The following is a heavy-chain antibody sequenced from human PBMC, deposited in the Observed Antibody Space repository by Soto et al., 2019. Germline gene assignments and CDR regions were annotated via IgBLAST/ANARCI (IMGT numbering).Heavy chain of an antibody. V-gene: IGHV1-18*01. CDR2: ISAYNGYT. CDR3: ARGPQRAEKCFDP. Sequence: ASVKVSCKASGYTFTPTNGGSTWVRQAPGQGLEWMGWISAYNGYTYYSQNLQGRVTMTTDTSTNTAYMELRSLRSDDTAVYYCARGPQRAEKCFDPWGQGTKVTVTS. CDR1: GYTFTPTNGG. J-gene: IGHJ5*02.